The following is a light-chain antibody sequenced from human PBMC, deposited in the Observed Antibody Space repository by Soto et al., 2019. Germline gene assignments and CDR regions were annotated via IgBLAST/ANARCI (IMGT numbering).Light chain of an antibody. J-gene: IGKJ5*01. CDR1: QSVSSSY. Sequence: EIVLTQSPGTLSLSPGERATLSCRASQSVSSSYLAWYQQKPGQAPRLLIYGASSRDTSIPDRVSGSGSGTDFTLTISRLEPEGFAVYYCQQYGSSPITFGQGTRLEIK. V-gene: IGKV3-20*01. CDR3: QQYGSSPIT. CDR2: GAS.